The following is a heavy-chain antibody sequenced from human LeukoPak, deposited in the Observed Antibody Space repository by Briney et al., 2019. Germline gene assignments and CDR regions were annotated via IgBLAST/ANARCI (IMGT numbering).Heavy chain of an antibody. J-gene: IGHJ3*01. D-gene: IGHD3-22*01. CDR3: AKGGRWDYYDSSH. CDR1: GFTFSSYA. Sequence: PGGSLRLSCAVSGFTFSSYAMTWVRQAPGKGLEWVSGISGSGGSTYYADSVKGRFTISRDNSKNTLYLQMNSPRAEDTAVYYCAKGGRWDYYDSSHWGQGTMVTVSS. V-gene: IGHV3-23*01. CDR2: ISGSGGST.